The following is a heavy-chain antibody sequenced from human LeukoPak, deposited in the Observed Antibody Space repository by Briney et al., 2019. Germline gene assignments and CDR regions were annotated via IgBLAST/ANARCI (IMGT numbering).Heavy chain of an antibody. Sequence: SVKVPCKGSGDTFSNYAISWVRQAPGQGLEWVGGIIPIFDTTKYAQKFQGRVIITADESTTTAYMELSSLRSEDTAVYYCARASTSTLVTTYFQHWGQGTLVTVSS. CDR2: IIPIFDTT. CDR3: ARASTSTLVTTYFQH. D-gene: IGHD1-1*01. J-gene: IGHJ1*01. V-gene: IGHV1-69*01. CDR1: GDTFSNYA.